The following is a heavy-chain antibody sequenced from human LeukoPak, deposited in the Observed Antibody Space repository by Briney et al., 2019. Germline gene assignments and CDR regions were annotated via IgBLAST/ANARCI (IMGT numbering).Heavy chain of an antibody. Sequence: PGGSLRLSCAASGFTFSIYCMHWARQPPGKGLEWVAFIRYDGSNEYYADSVKGRFTISRHNSKNTLYLQMNSLRAEDTAVYYCVKGDNYYDSSISDWGQGTLVSVS. D-gene: IGHD3-22*01. V-gene: IGHV3-30*02. CDR1: GFTFSIYC. CDR2: IRYDGSNE. J-gene: IGHJ1*01. CDR3: VKGDNYYDSSISD.